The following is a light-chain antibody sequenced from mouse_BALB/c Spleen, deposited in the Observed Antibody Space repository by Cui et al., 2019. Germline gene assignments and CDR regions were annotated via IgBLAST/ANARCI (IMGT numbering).Light chain of an antibody. V-gene: IGKV6-23*01. CDR3: QQYSSYSWT. Sequence: DIVMNQSPKFMSTSVGDRVSITCKASQDVGTAVAWYQQKPGQSPKLLIYWASTRHTGVPDRFTGSGSGTDFTLTISNVHSEDLADYFCQQYSSYSWTFGGGTKLEIK. CDR1: QDVGTA. CDR2: WAS. J-gene: IGKJ1*01.